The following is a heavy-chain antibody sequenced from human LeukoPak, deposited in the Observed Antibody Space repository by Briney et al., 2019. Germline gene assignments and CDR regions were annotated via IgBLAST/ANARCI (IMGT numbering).Heavy chain of an antibody. CDR3: ARGTSGFGAFDI. CDR2: IYYSGST. D-gene: IGHD3-10*01. J-gene: IGHJ3*02. V-gene: IGHV4-39*07. Sequence: SETLSLTCTVSGGSISSSSYYWGWIRQPPGKGLEWIGSIYYSGSTYYNPSLKSRVTISVDTSKNQFSLKLSSVTAADTAVYYCARGTSGFGAFDIWGQGTMVTVSS. CDR1: GGSISSSSYY.